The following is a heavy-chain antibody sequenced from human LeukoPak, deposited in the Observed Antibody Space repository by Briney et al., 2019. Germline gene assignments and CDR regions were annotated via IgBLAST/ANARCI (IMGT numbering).Heavy chain of an antibody. D-gene: IGHD3-3*01. J-gene: IGHJ4*02. Sequence: GGSLRLSCAASGFTFSSYGMYWVRQAPGKGLEWVAFIRYDGSNKYYADSVKGRFTISRDNSKNTLYLQMNSLRAEDTAVYCCAKDRGVLRFLEWEPPDYWGQGTLVTVSS. CDR3: AKDRGVLRFLEWEPPDY. V-gene: IGHV3-30*02. CDR1: GFTFSSYG. CDR2: IRYDGSNK.